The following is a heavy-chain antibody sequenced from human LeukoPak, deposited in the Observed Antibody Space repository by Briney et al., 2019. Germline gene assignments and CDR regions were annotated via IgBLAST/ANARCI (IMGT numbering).Heavy chain of an antibody. Sequence: PSETLSLTCTVSGGSISSSSYYWGWIRQPPGEGLEWIGSIYYSGSTYYNPSLKSRVTISVDTSKNQFSLKLSSVTAADTAVYYCARGAMVDYWGQGTLVTVSS. CDR1: GGSISSSSYY. D-gene: IGHD5-18*01. J-gene: IGHJ4*02. CDR2: IYYSGST. V-gene: IGHV4-39*07. CDR3: ARGAMVDY.